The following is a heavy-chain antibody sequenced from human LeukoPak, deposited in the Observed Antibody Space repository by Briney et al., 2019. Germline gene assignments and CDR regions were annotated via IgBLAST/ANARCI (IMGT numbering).Heavy chain of an antibody. CDR1: GYSFTSYW. CDR3: ASVMITFGGVTRPDYYFDY. CDR2: IYPGDSDT. D-gene: IGHD3-16*01. Sequence: EALKISCKGSGYSFTSYWIGWVRQMPGKGLEWIGIIYPGDSDTRYSPSFQGQVTISADKSISTAYLQWSSLKASDTAMYYCASVMITFGGVTRPDYYFDYWGQGTLVTVSS. J-gene: IGHJ4*02. V-gene: IGHV5-51*01.